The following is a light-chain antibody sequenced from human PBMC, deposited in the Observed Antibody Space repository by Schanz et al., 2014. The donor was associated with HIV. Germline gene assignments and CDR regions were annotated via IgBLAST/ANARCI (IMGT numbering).Light chain of an antibody. Sequence: QSVLTQPPSASGSPGQSVTISCTGSSSDVGSYNYVSWFQQRPGKAPKLMIYEVTKRPSGVSNRFSGSKSGNTAFLLISGLQDEDEADYYCASYGGSNNLLFGGGTKLTVL. J-gene: IGLJ2*01. CDR1: SSDVGSYNY. CDR3: ASYGGSNNLL. CDR2: EVT. V-gene: IGLV2-8*01.